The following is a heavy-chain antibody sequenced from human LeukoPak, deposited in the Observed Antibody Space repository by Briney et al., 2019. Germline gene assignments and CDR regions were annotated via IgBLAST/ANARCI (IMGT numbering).Heavy chain of an antibody. Sequence: SVKVSCKASGGTFSSYAVSWVRQAPGQGLEWMGGIIPIFGTANYAQKFQGRVTITTDESTSTAYMELSSLRSEDTAVYYCARASYYYDSSGYYFNWFDPWGQGTLVTVSS. CDR3: ARASYYYDSSGYYFNWFDP. D-gene: IGHD3-22*01. V-gene: IGHV1-69*05. CDR1: GGTFSSYA. J-gene: IGHJ5*02. CDR2: IIPIFGTA.